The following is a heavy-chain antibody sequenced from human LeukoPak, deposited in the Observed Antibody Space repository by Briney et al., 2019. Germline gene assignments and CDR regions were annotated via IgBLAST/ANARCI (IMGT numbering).Heavy chain of an antibody. CDR2: IWFDGSHK. CDR1: GFTFSSSG. V-gene: IGHV3-33*01. CDR3: ARGYGSNYGYLDY. J-gene: IGHJ4*02. D-gene: IGHD3-10*01. Sequence: GGSLRLSCAASGFTFSSSGMHWXRQAPGKGLEWVAVIWFDGSHKYYADTVKGRFTISRDNSKNTLYLQMNSLRAEDTAVYYCARGYGSNYGYLDYWGQGTLVTVSS.